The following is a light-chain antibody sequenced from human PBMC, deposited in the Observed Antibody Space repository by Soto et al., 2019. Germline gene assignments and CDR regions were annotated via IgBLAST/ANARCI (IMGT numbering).Light chain of an antibody. V-gene: IGKV3-20*01. CDR1: QSITSY. CDR2: GAS. CDR3: QQYGSSPPIT. J-gene: IGKJ5*01. Sequence: EIVLTQSPGTLSLSPGERAALSCRASQSITSYLAWYQQNSGQAPRLLIYGASSRATGIPDRFSGSGSGTDFTLTISRLEPEDFAVYYCQQYGSSPPITFGQGTRLEIK.